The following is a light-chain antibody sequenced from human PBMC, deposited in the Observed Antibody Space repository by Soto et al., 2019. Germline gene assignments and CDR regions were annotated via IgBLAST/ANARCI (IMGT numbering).Light chain of an antibody. V-gene: IGKV1-39*01. Sequence: DIQMTQSPSSLSASVGDSVTITCRSSQNINTYLSWYQHKPGRPPKLLIYVASSLQRGVSSRFSGSGSGTSFALTISNIQPEDFASYFCQQTYITPLTFGPGTKVDIK. J-gene: IGKJ3*01. CDR3: QQTYITPLT. CDR1: QNINTY. CDR2: VAS.